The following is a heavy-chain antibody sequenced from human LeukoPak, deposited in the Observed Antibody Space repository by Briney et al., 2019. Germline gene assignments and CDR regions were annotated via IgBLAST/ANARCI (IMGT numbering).Heavy chain of an antibody. V-gene: IGHV3-23*01. D-gene: IGHD3-9*01. J-gene: IGHJ5*02. Sequence: GGSLRLSCAASGFTFSTYAMTWVRQAPGKGLEWVSSITGSGAGTSAADSVTGRFSISRDKSKSTLYLQMNSLRAEDTALYYCAREAATERYFDGLFPFGPWGQGTLVTVSS. CDR3: AREAATERYFDGLFPFGP. CDR2: ITGSGAGT. CDR1: GFTFSTYA.